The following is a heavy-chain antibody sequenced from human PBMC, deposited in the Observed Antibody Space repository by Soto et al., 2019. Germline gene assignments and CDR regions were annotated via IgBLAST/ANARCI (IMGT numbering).Heavy chain of an antibody. V-gene: IGHV4-31*03. CDR3: ARETDYYDSSGYYSAGYFDY. CDR2: IYYSGST. Sequence: QVQLQESGPGLVKPSQTLSLTCTVSGGSISSGGYYWSWIRQHPGKGLEWIGYIYYSGSTYYNPSLKSRVTISVDTSKNQFSLKLSSVTAADTAVYYCARETDYYDSSGYYSAGYFDYWGLGTLVTVSS. D-gene: IGHD3-22*01. CDR1: GGSISSGGYY. J-gene: IGHJ4*02.